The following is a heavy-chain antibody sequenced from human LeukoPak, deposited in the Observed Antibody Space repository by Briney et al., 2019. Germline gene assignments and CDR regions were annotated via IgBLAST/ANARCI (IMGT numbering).Heavy chain of an antibody. V-gene: IGHV3-23*01. D-gene: IGHD3-22*01. CDR1: GITLSNYG. Sequence: PGGSLRLSCAVSGITLSNYGMSWVRQAPGKGLEWVAGIRGSGGSTNYADSVKGRFTISGDNSKNTLYLHMSSLRAEDTAVYFCAKRGVVIRVILVGFHKEAYYFDSWGQGALVTVSS. CDR2: IRGSGGST. CDR3: AKRGVVIRVILVGFHKEAYYFDS. J-gene: IGHJ4*02.